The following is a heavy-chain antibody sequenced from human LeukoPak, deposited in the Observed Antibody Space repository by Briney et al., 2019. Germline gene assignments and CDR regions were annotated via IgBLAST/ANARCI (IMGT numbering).Heavy chain of an antibody. J-gene: IGHJ4*02. Sequence: SVKVCCNASGGTCSSYAISWVRQAPGQGLEWMGGIIPIFGTANYAQKFQGRVTITADESTSTAYMELSSLRSEDTAVYYCASNTYDFWSGYSQNPLDYWGQGTLVTVSS. CDR2: IIPIFGTA. CDR1: GGTCSSYA. CDR3: ASNTYDFWSGYSQNPLDY. D-gene: IGHD3-3*01. V-gene: IGHV1-69*01.